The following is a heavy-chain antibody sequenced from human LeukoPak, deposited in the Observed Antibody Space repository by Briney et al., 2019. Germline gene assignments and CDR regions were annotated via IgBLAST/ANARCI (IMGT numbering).Heavy chain of an antibody. CDR3: AKDLTNRNEGTYFDY. D-gene: IGHD1-1*01. J-gene: IGHJ4*02. CDR2: IRYDGNNK. CDR1: GFTFSPCG. Sequence: GGSLRLSCAASGFTFSPCGMHWVRQAPGKGLEWVAFIRYDGNNKYYSDSVKGRFTISRDNSRNTLYLQMNSLRAEDTAMYFCAKDLTNRNEGTYFDYWGQGTLVTVSS. V-gene: IGHV3-30*02.